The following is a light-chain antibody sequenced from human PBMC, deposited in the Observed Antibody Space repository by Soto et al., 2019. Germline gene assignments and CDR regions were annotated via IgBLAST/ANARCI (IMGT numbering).Light chain of an antibody. Sequence: ALTQPASVSGSLGQSITISCTGTTSDIGIYNYVSWYQHHPGRAPKLLISEVNSRPSGASNRFSGSKSGNTASLTISGLLADDEADYYCSSFTTSSTLVFGGGTKLTVL. V-gene: IGLV2-14*01. CDR3: SSFTTSSTLV. CDR2: EVN. CDR1: TSDIGIYNY. J-gene: IGLJ2*01.